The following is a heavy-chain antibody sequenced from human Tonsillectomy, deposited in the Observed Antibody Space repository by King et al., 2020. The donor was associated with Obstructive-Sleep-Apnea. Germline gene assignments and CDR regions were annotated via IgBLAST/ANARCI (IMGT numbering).Heavy chain of an antibody. V-gene: IGHV3-9*01. D-gene: IGHD2-8*01. J-gene: IGHJ3*02. CDR2: INWNSGNI. CDR3: AKDLRPFLYLAFDI. CDR1: GFTFKNYA. Sequence: QLVQSGGDLVQPGKSLRLSCAASGFTFKNYAMHWVRQVPGKGLEWVSFINWNSGNIAYADSVKGRFTISRDNAKNSLYLQMNSLSAEDTAFYYCAKDLRPFLYLAFDIWGQGTMVTVSS.